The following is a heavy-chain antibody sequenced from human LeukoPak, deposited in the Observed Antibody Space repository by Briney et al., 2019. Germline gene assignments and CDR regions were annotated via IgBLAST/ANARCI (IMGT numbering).Heavy chain of an antibody. V-gene: IGHV3-11*04. CDR1: GFIFSHYY. Sequence: PGGSLRLSCAASGFIFSHYYMTWIRQAPGKGLEWISYISSSGSIIYYADSLKGRFTISRDNAKNSLYLQMNSLRAEDTAVYYCARGEGYYYDSSGYYWGQGTLVTVSS. CDR3: ARGEGYYYDSSGYY. J-gene: IGHJ4*02. D-gene: IGHD3-22*01. CDR2: ISSSGSII.